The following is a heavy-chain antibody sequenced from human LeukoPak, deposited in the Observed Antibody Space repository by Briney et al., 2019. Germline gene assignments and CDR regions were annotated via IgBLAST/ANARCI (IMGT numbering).Heavy chain of an antibody. D-gene: IGHD1-26*01. J-gene: IGHJ4*02. CDR2: IWNDGSDK. CDR3: ARDGPEAAATTTWYFDS. V-gene: IGHV3-33*01. CDR1: GFTFSNFG. Sequence: GGSLRLSCAASGFTFSNFGIHWVRQAPGKGLQWVAVIWNDGSDKYYADPVKGRFTISRDNSKNTVHLQMNSLRAEDTAVYYCARDGPEAAATTTWYFDSWGQGTQVTVSP.